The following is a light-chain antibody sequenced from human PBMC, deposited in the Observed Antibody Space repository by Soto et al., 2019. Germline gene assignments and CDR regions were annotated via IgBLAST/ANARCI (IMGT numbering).Light chain of an antibody. Sequence: QSVLTQPSSVSGDPGQTVTISCTGSGSNIGAGYNVHWYQQLPGTAPKLLTHGNSNRPSGVPDRFSASKSGTSASLAITGLQVEDEGNYYCQSYDNRLRAVFGSGTKVTVL. J-gene: IGLJ1*01. CDR1: GSNIGAGYN. V-gene: IGLV1-40*01. CDR3: QSYDNRLRAV. CDR2: GNS.